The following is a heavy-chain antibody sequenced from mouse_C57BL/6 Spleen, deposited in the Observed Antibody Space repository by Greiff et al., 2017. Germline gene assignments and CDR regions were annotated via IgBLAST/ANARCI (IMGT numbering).Heavy chain of an antibody. CDR1: GYTFTDYY. Sequence: EVQLQQSGPELVKPGASVKISCKASGYTFTDYYMNWVKQSHGKSLEWIGDINPNNGGTSYNQKFKGKATLTVDKSSSTAYMELRSLTSEDSSVDYCARSMVPLYYAMDYWGQGTSVTVSS. V-gene: IGHV1-26*01. CDR2: INPNNGGT. CDR3: ARSMVPLYYAMDY. D-gene: IGHD1-1*02. J-gene: IGHJ4*01.